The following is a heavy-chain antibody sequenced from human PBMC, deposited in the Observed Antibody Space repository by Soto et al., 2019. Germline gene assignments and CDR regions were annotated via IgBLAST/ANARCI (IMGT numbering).Heavy chain of an antibody. CDR1: GGSFSGYY. Sequence: QVQLQQWGAGLLKPSETLSLTCAVYGGSFSGYYWSWIRQPPGKGLEWIGEVNHSGSTNYNPSLKSRVTISVDTSKNQFSLKLSSVTAADTAVYYCARGILHWPTYYMDVWGKGTTVTVSS. V-gene: IGHV4-34*01. CDR2: VNHSGST. J-gene: IGHJ6*03. D-gene: IGHD1-26*01. CDR3: ARGILHWPTYYMDV.